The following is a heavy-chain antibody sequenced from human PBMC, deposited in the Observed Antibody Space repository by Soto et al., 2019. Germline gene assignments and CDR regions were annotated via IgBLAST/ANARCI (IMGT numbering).Heavy chain of an antibody. J-gene: IGHJ4*02. Sequence: EVQLLESGGGLVQPGGSLRLSCAASGFTFTNYAMNWVRQAPRKGLEWVSAITGGGNTYYADSVKGRFTISRDSFESTLYLQMNSLKAEDTAVYYCAKVPWGSSRTGGFDFWGQGSLVTVSS. CDR1: GFTFTNYA. V-gene: IGHV3-23*01. D-gene: IGHD6-6*01. CDR2: ITGGGNT. CDR3: AKVPWGSSRTGGFDF.